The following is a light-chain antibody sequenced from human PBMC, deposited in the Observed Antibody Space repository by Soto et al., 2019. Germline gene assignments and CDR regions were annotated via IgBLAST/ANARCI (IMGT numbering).Light chain of an antibody. V-gene: IGKV3-20*01. J-gene: IGKJ5*01. CDR3: QQCDRAPPIT. CDR1: QSVSRGY. Sequence: EIVLTQSPGTLSLSPGERATLSCRASQSVSRGYLAWYQQKPGQAPRLLIYGTSSRATGIPDRFSASGSGTDFTLTISRLEPEDFALYYCQQCDRAPPITFGQGTRLEI. CDR2: GTS.